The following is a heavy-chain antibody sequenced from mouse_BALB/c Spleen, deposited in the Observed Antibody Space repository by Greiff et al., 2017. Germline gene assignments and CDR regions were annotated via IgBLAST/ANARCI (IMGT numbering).Heavy chain of an antibody. Sequence: VKVVESAAELARPGASVKMSCKASGYTFTSYTMHWVKQRPGQGLEWIGYINPSSGYTEYNQKFKDKTTLTADKSSSTAYMQLSSLTSEDSAVYYCARSGGTRIFAYWGQGTLVTVSA. D-gene: IGHD4-1*01. J-gene: IGHJ3*01. V-gene: IGHV1-4*02. CDR2: INPSSGYT. CDR3: ARSGGTRIFAY. CDR1: GYTFTSYT.